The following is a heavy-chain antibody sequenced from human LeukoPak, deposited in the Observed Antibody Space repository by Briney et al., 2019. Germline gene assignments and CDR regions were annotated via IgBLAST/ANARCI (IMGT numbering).Heavy chain of an antibody. CDR2: IIPIFGTA. Sequence: SVKVSCKASGGTFSSYAISWERQAPGQGLEWMGRIIPIFGTANYAQKFQGRVTITTDESTSTAYMELSSLRSEDTAVYYCAREWNNWFDPWGQGTLVTVSS. CDR3: AREWNNWFDP. J-gene: IGHJ5*02. D-gene: IGHD1-1*01. V-gene: IGHV1-69*05. CDR1: GGTFSSYA.